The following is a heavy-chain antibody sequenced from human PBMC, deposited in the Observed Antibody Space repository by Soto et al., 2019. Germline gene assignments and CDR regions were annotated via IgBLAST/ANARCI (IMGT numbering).Heavy chain of an antibody. CDR1: GFTFSDHY. J-gene: IGHJ4*02. CDR2: IRNRPNSYTT. V-gene: IGHV3-72*01. D-gene: IGHD3-10*01. Sequence: EVHLVESGGGLVQPGGSLRLSCAASGFTFSDHYMYWVRQAPGKGLEWVGRIRNRPNSYTTQYAASVKGRFAVLRDDSENLVYLQMNDLKTEDTAVYYCVRDSGRGFYFDYWGQGAQVTVSS. CDR3: VRDSGRGFYFDY.